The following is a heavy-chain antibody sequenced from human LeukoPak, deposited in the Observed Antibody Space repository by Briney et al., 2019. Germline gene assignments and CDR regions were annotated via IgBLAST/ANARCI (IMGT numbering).Heavy chain of an antibody. CDR1: GYTFTDYF. Sequence: ASVKVSCKASGYTFTDYFMNWMRQAPEQRLEWMGWINAGNGNTKYSQKLQGRVTITRDTSASTAYMQLSSLRSEDTAMYYCARDLRIQPVRYYMDVWGKGTTVTVSS. V-gene: IGHV1/OR15-3*02. CDR3: ARDLRIQPVRYYMDV. J-gene: IGHJ6*03. D-gene: IGHD5-18*01. CDR2: INAGNGNT.